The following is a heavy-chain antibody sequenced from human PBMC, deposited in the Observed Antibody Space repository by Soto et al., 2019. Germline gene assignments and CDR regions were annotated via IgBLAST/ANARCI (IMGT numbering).Heavy chain of an antibody. CDR3: VRDLSRGWPTLDF. D-gene: IGHD6-19*01. CDR2: INTDGSKT. Sequence: EVQLVESGGGIFRPGESLRLSCVPSGFPFSAFWMHWVRQVPGKGLEWVSVINTDGSKTFYADSVKGRFTTSRDNAKNTVYLQMSGLRAEDTAKDYCVRDLSRGWPTLDFWGQGALVNVSS. CDR1: GFPFSAFW. J-gene: IGHJ4*02. V-gene: IGHV3-74*01.